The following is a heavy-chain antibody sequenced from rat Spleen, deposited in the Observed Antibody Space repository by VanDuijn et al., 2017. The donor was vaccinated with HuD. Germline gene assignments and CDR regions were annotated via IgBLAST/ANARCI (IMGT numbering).Heavy chain of an antibody. J-gene: IGHJ4*01. Sequence: QVQLKESGPGLVQPSQTLSLTCTVSGFSLTSYTVSWVRQPPGKGLEWIAAISSGGSTYYNSALKSRLSISRDTSKSQVFLKMNSLQSEDTTTYYCARAPGRGYVMDAWGQGASVTVSS. CDR2: ISSGGST. V-gene: IGHV2-6*01. CDR1: GFSLTSYT. CDR3: ARAPGRGYVMDA. D-gene: IGHD5-1*01.